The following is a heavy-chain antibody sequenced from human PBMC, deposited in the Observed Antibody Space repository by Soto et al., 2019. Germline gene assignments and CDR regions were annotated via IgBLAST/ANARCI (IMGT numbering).Heavy chain of an antibody. CDR1: GFSLSTSGVG. Sequence: QITLKESGPTLVKPTQTLTLTCTFSGFSLSTSGVGVGWIRQPPGKALEWLALIYWDDDKRYSPSLKSRLTITKDTSKNHVVLTTTNMAPVDTATYYCAHRRERYDYEVYHDYWGQGTLVTVSS. V-gene: IGHV2-5*02. D-gene: IGHD3-22*01. CDR3: AHRRERYDYEVYHDY. CDR2: IYWDDDK. J-gene: IGHJ4*02.